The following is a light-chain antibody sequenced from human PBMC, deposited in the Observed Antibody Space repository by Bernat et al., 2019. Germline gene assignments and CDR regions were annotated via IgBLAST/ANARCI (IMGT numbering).Light chain of an antibody. CDR1: QIVSNF. J-gene: IGKJ3*01. CDR2: DTS. CDR3: QHRSNWQWS. V-gene: IGKV3D-11*02. Sequence: EIVLTQSPATLSLSPGERATLSCRASQIVSNFLAWYQHKPGQAPRLLIYDTSNRAAGIPARFTGSGSETDFILTFTSLETEDFAVYYCQHRSNWQWSFGPGTRVEIK.